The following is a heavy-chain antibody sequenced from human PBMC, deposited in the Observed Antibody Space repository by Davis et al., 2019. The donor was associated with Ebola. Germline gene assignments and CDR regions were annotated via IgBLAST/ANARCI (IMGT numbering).Heavy chain of an antibody. CDR3: VREKDNWNRGEMDV. J-gene: IGHJ6*02. CDR1: GFTFNSCA. V-gene: IGHV3-23*01. CDR2: ISGGGTTT. D-gene: IGHD1-20*01. Sequence: GESLKISCAASGFTFNSCAMDWVRQAPGKGLEWVSTISGGGTTTYYAVSVKGRFTISRDRSTNTLYLQMNSLSVEDTAVYYCVREKDNWNRGEMDVWGHGTTVTVSS.